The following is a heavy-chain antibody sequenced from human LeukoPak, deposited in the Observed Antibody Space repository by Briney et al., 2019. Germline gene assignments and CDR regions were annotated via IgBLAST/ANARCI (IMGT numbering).Heavy chain of an antibody. V-gene: IGHV4-59*08. CDR3: ARGRDGYNFLNRGEYYYFDY. CDR2: IYYSGST. D-gene: IGHD5-24*01. J-gene: IGHJ4*02. CDR1: GGSISSYY. Sequence: SETLSLTCTVSGGSISSYYWSWIRQPPGKGLEWIGYIYYSGSTNYNPSLKSRVTISVDTSKNQFSLKLNSVTAADTAVYYCARGRDGYNFLNRGEYYYFDYWGQGTLVTVSS.